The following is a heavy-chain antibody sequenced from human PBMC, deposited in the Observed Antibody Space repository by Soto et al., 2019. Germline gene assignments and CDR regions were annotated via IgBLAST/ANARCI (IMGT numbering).Heavy chain of an antibody. V-gene: IGHV3-48*02. CDR3: ARDHGITMIVVVTDAFDI. J-gene: IGHJ3*02. CDR1: GFTFSTYS. Sequence: GGSLRLSCAASGFTFSTYSMNWVRQAPGKGLEWVSYISSSSTIYYADSVKGRFTISRDNAKNSLYLKMNRLRDEDTAVYYCARDHGITMIVVVTDAFDIWGQGTMVTVSS. CDR2: ISSSSTI. D-gene: IGHD3-22*01.